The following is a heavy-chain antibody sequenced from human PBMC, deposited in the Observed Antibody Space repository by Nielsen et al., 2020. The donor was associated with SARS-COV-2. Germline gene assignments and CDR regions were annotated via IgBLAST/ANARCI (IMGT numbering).Heavy chain of an antibody. Sequence: WLRQPPGKGLEWVANIKQDGSEKYYVDSVKGRFTISRDNAKNSLYLQINSLRAEDTAVYYCARDIASFRGTDYYYGMDVWGQGTTVTVSS. CDR3: ARDIASFRGTDYYYGMDV. J-gene: IGHJ6*02. CDR2: IKQDGSEK. D-gene: IGHD2-21*01. V-gene: IGHV3-7*03.